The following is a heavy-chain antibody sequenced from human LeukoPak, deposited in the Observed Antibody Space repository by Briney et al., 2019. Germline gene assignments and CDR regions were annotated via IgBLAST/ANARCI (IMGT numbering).Heavy chain of an antibody. CDR3: AREPQYYYDSSGYQVDAFDI. J-gene: IGHJ3*02. CDR1: GGSFSGYY. V-gene: IGHV4-59*01. CDR2: IYYSGST. Sequence: SETLSLTCAVYGGSFSGYYWSWIRQPPGKGLEWIGYIYYSGSTNYNPSLKSRVTISVDTSKNQFSLKLSSVTAADTAVYYCAREPQYYYDSSGYQVDAFDIWGQGTMVTVSS. D-gene: IGHD3-22*01.